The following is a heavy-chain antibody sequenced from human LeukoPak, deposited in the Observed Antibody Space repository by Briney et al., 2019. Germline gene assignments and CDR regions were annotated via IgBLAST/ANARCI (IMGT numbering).Heavy chain of an antibody. J-gene: IGHJ5*02. D-gene: IGHD2-15*01. CDR3: AREVAYIVVVVAATTNWFDP. Sequence: SETLSLTCAVYGGSFSGYYWSWIRQPPGKGLEWIGEINHSGSTNYNPSLKSRVTISVDTSKNQFSLQLNSVTPEGTAVYYCAREVAYIVVVVAATTNWFDPWGQGTLVTVSS. CDR1: GGSFSGYY. CDR2: INHSGST. V-gene: IGHV4-34*01.